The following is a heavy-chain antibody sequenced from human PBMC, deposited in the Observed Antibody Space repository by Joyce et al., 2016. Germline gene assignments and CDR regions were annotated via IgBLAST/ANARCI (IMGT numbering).Heavy chain of an antibody. CDR2: ISYDGIYK. V-gene: IGHV3-30*18. J-gene: IGHJ4*02. CDR3: AKILTATYSSGWFLDY. CDR1: GLPLSNYG. Sequence: QVQLVESGGGVVQPGRSLRLSCAASGLPLSNYGVHWVRQAPGKGLEWVAVISYDGIYKYYADSVKGRFTISRENSKNTVFLEMNSLRAEDTAVYYCAKILTATYSSGWFLDYWGQGTLVTVSS. D-gene: IGHD6-25*01.